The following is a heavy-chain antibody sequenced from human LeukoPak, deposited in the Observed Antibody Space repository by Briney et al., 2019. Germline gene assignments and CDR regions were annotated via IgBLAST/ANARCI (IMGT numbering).Heavy chain of an antibody. D-gene: IGHD5-12*01. J-gene: IGHJ4*02. V-gene: IGHV3-30*18. CDR2: ISYDGSNK. CDR3: AKGYSGYGFDY. Sequence: GGSLRLSCAASGFTFSSYGMHWVRQAPGKGLEWVAVISYDGSNKYYADSVKGRFTISRDNSKNTLYLQMNSLRAEDTAVYYCAKGYSGYGFDYWGQGTLVTVSS. CDR1: GFTFSSYG.